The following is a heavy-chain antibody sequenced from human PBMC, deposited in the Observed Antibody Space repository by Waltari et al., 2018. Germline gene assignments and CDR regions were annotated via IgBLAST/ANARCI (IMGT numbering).Heavy chain of an antibody. CDR3: VRAERGNAFDI. CDR1: GFIFSSYG. CDR2: IRYDESNK. J-gene: IGHJ3*02. D-gene: IGHD6-13*01. V-gene: IGHV3-30*02. Sequence: QVQLVESGGGVVQPGGSLRLSCVASGFIFSSYGMHWVRQAPGKGLGWVAFIRYDESNKYYADSVKGRFTISRDNAKNTLYLQMNSLRAEDTAVYYCVRAERGNAFDIWGQGTMVTVSS.